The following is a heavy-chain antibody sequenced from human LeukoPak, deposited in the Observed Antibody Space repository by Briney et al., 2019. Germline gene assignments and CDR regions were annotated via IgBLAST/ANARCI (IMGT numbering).Heavy chain of an antibody. CDR3: ASSVKGQLVHWLDP. D-gene: IGHD6-6*01. V-gene: IGHV3-21*01. Sequence: GGSLRLSCAASGFTFSSYSMNWVRQAPGKGLEWVSSISSSSSYIYYADSVKGRFTISRDNAKSSLYLQMNSLRAEDTAVYYCASSVKGQLVHWLDPWGQGTLVTVSS. CDR1: GFTFSSYS. CDR2: ISSSSSYI. J-gene: IGHJ5*02.